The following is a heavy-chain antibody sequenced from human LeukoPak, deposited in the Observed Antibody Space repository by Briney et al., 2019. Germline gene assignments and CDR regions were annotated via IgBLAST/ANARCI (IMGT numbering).Heavy chain of an antibody. J-gene: IGHJ3*02. V-gene: IGHV1-2*02. CDR3: AREGPMITFGGVIGAAFDI. D-gene: IGHD3-16*01. Sequence: ASVKVSCKASGYTFTVYYVHWVRQAPGQGLEWMGWINPNSGGTNYAQKFQGRVTMTRDTSISTAYMELSRLRSDDTAVYYCAREGPMITFGGVIGAAFDIWGQGTMVTVSS. CDR2: INPNSGGT. CDR1: GYTFTVYY.